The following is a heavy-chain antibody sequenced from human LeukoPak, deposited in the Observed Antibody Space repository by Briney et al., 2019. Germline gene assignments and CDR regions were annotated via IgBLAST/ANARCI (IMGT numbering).Heavy chain of an antibody. J-gene: IGHJ4*02. CDR1: GFTVSDYY. D-gene: IGHD4/OR15-4a*01. CDR2: LSSSGSHT. Sequence: GGSLRLSCAASGFTVSDYYMSWIRQAPGKGLEWISYLSSSGSHTNFADSVEGRFTISRDNSKNSLYLQMNGLRVEDTAVYYCARDGYGALRFDCWGQGTLVTASS. V-gene: IGHV3-11*06. CDR3: ARDGYGALRFDC.